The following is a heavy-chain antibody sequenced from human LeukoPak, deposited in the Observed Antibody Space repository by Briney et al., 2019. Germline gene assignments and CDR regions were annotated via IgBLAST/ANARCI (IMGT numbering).Heavy chain of an antibody. CDR1: GGSISSYY. V-gene: IGHV4-59*01. CDR2: IYYSGST. J-gene: IGHJ3*02. Sequence: SETLSLTCTVSGGSISSYYWSWIRQPPGKGLEWIRYIYYSGSTNYNPSLKSRVTISVDTSKNQFSLKLSSVTAADTAVYYCARDASSRYYYDSSGYYWAFDIWGQGTMVTVSS. CDR3: ARDASSRYYYDSSGYYWAFDI. D-gene: IGHD3-22*01.